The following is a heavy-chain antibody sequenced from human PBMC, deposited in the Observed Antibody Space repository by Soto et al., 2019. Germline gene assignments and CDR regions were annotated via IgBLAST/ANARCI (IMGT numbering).Heavy chain of an antibody. Sequence: GGSLRLSCAASGFTFSSYAMSWVRQAPGKGLEWVSAISGSGGSTYYADSVKGRFTISRDNSKNTLYLQMNSLRAEDTAVYYCARDYYDSSGYHDAFDIWGQGTMVTVS. V-gene: IGHV3-23*01. CDR1: GFTFSSYA. J-gene: IGHJ3*02. D-gene: IGHD3-22*01. CDR2: ISGSGGST. CDR3: ARDYYDSSGYHDAFDI.